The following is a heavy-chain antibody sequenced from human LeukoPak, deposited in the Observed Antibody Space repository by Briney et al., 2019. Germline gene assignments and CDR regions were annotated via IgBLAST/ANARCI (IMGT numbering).Heavy chain of an antibody. D-gene: IGHD6-13*01. CDR1: GDSVSNYW. J-gene: IGHJ5*02. CDR3: ARDRGGNTWYNYYDV. CDR2: IRASNGNT. Sequence: PSETLSLTCTVSGDSVSNYWWSWVLQPAGKGLEWIARIRASNGNTDYNPSLKSRLTMSVDTSKNQFSLRMNSVTAADTAVYYCARDRGGNTWYNYYDVWGQGTLVTVSS. V-gene: IGHV4-4*07.